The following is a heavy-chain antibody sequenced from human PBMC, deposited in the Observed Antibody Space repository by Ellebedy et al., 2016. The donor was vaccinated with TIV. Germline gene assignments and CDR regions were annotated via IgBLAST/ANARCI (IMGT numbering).Heavy chain of an antibody. V-gene: IGHV3-30*03. CDR2: ISFDGTTK. CDR1: GFIFSSNG. D-gene: IGHD1-1*01. Sequence: GESLKISCAASGFIFSSNGMHWVRQAPGKGLEWVAVISFDGTTKHYVDSVKGRFTISRDNAKNTLYLQMNSLKAEDTAMYYCSTLSDTGYWGHGTLVTVSS. CDR3: STLSDTGY. J-gene: IGHJ4*01.